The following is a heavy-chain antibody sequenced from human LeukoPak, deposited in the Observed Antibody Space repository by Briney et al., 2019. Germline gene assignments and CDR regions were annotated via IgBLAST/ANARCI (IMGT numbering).Heavy chain of an antibody. CDR1: GFTFSSYA. CDR3: TRGGIAAAGVYYYYGMDV. J-gene: IGHJ6*02. D-gene: IGHD6-13*01. V-gene: IGHV3-23*01. CDR2: ISGSGGST. Sequence: GGSLRLSCAASGFTFSSYAMSWVRQAPGKGLEWVSAISGSGGSTYYADSVKGRFTISRDNSKNTLYLQMNSLKTEDTAVYYCTRGGIAAAGVYYYYGMDVWGQGTTVTVSS.